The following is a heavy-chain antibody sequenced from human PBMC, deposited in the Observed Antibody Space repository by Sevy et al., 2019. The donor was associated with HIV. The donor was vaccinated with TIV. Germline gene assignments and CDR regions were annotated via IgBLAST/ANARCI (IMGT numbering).Heavy chain of an antibody. Sequence: GGSLRLSCTASGFTFGDYAMSWVRQAPGKGLEWVGFIRSKAYGGTTEYAASVKGRFTISRDDSKSIAYLQMNSLKTEDTAVYYCTRDVDIVVTGDYWGQGTLVTVSS. CDR2: IRSKAYGGTT. D-gene: IGHD5-12*01. V-gene: IGHV3-49*04. CDR3: TRDVDIVVTGDY. CDR1: GFTFGDYA. J-gene: IGHJ4*02.